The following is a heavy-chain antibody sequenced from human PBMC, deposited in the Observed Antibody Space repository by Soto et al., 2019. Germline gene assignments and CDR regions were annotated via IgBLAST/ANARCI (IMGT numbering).Heavy chain of an antibody. D-gene: IGHD3-10*01. V-gene: IGHV3-53*01. CDR2: IYSGGST. CDR1: GFTVSSNY. Sequence: PGGSLRLSCAASGFTVSSNYMSWVRQAPGKGLEWVSVIYSGGSTYYADSVKGRFTISRDNSKNTLYLQMNSLRAEDTAVYYCARDRFPYYGMDVWGQGTTVTVSS. J-gene: IGHJ6*02. CDR3: ARDRFPYYGMDV.